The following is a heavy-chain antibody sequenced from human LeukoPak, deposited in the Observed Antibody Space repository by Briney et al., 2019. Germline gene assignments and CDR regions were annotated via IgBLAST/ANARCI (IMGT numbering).Heavy chain of an antibody. J-gene: IGHJ6*02. CDR1: GYTFTSYD. Sequence: ASVKVSCKASGYTFTSYDISWVRQATGQGLEWMGWMNPNSGNTGYAQRFQGRVTMTRNTSISTAYMELSSLRSEDTAVYYCARGDYDFWSGYYRSYYYYGMDVWGQGTTVTVSS. CDR3: ARGDYDFWSGYYRSYYYYGMDV. V-gene: IGHV1-8*01. D-gene: IGHD3-3*01. CDR2: MNPNSGNT.